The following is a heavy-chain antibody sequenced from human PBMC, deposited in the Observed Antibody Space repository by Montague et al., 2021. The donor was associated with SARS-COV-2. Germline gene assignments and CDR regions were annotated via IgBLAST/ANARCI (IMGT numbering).Heavy chain of an antibody. CDR3: TYHSGSYVWFDP. V-gene: IGHV6-1*01. CDR2: TYYRSKWYN. CDR1: GDSVSGNSGS. Sequence: CAISGDSVSGNSGSWNWNRQSPSRGLEWLGRTYYRSKWYNDYSVSVKSRITINPDTSKNQFSLQLNSVTPEDTAMYYCTYHSGSYVWFDPWGQGILVIVSS. J-gene: IGHJ5*02. D-gene: IGHD1-26*01.